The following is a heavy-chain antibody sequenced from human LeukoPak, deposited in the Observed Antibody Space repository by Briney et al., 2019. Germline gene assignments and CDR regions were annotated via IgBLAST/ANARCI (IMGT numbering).Heavy chain of an antibody. CDR1: GGSFSGYY. J-gene: IGHJ5*02. D-gene: IGHD6-13*01. Sequence: SETLSLTCAVYGGSFSGYYWSWIRQPPGKGLEWIGEIYHSGSTNYNPSLKSRVTISVDKSKNQFSLKLSSVTAADTAVYYCADTIGGIAAAWGQGTLVTVSS. CDR2: IYHSGST. CDR3: ADTIGGIAAA. V-gene: IGHV4-34*01.